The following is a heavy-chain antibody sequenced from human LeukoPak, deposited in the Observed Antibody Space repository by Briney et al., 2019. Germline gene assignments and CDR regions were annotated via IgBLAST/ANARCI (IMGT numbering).Heavy chain of an antibody. CDR3: ARGSDYYDSSGYYYVDY. CDR1: GFTLSSYW. D-gene: IGHD3-22*01. Sequence: GGSLRLSCAPSGFTLSSYWMHWVRQATGKGLVCVSRINSDGSYTSYADSVKGRFTISRDNAKNTLFLQMNSLRAEDTAVYYCARGSDYYDSSGYYYVDYWGQGTLDSVSS. J-gene: IGHJ4*02. CDR2: INSDGSYT. V-gene: IGHV3-74*01.